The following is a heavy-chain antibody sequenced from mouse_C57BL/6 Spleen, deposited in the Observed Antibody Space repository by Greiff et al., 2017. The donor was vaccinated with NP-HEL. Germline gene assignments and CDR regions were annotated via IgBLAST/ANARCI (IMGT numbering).Heavy chain of an antibody. Sequence: VKVVESGAELVKPGASVKISCKASGYAFSSYWMNWVKQRPGKGLEWIGQIYPGDGDTNYNGKFKGKATLTADKSSSTAYMQLSSLTSEDSAVYFCARTYGYYAMDYWGQGTSVTVSS. D-gene: IGHD1-1*02. CDR3: ARTYGYYAMDY. J-gene: IGHJ4*01. CDR1: GYAFSSYW. CDR2: IYPGDGDT. V-gene: IGHV1-80*01.